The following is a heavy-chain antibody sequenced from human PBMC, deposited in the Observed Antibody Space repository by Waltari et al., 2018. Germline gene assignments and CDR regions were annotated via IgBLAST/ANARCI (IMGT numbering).Heavy chain of an antibody. J-gene: IGHJ6*03. CDR2: IYYSGST. CDR3: ARGYRWYYYMDV. CDR1: GGSISSYY. V-gene: IGHV4-59*01. Sequence: QVQLQESGPGLVKPSETLSLTCTVSGGSISSYYWSWIRQPPGKGLEWIGCIYYSGSTNYNPSLKSRVTISVDTSKNQFSLKLSSVTAADTAVYYCARGYRWYYYMDVWGKGTTVTVSS. D-gene: IGHD4-4*01.